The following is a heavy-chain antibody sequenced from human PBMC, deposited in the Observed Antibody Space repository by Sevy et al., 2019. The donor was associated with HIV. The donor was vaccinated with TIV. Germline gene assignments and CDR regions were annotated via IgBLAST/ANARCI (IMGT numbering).Heavy chain of an antibody. Sequence: GGSLRLSCAASGFTFSSYAMHWVRQAPEKGLEYVSDFSSNGGSTYYANSVKGRFTISRDNSKNTLYLQMGSLRAEDMAVYYCAREYSSGWNNWFDPWGQGTLVTVSS. J-gene: IGHJ5*02. CDR1: GFTFSSYA. CDR2: FSSNGGST. D-gene: IGHD6-19*01. V-gene: IGHV3-64*01. CDR3: AREYSSGWNNWFDP.